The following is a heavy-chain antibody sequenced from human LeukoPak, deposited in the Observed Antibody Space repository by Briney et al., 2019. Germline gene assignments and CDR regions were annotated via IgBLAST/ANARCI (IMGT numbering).Heavy chain of an antibody. V-gene: IGHV5-51*01. D-gene: IGHD3-10*01. J-gene: IGHJ4*02. CDR2: IYPRDSDT. CDR1: GYTFTHQW. Sequence: SGESLKISCKASGYTFTHQWIGWVRQKSGSGLEWMGIIYPRDSDTRYSPSFQGHVSIPADTSINTAYLEWSRLEASDTAIYYCARHSDVIGAIWGQGTLVTVSS. CDR3: ARHSDVIGAI.